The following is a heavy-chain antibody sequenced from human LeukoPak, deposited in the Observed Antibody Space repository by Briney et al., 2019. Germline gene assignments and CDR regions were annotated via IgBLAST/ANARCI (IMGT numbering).Heavy chain of an antibody. D-gene: IGHD6-19*01. CDR1: GFTFSGYI. Sequence: GGSLRLSCSASGFTFSGYIMSWVRQAPGKGLEWVSAITGSGGGTYYADAVKGRFTISRDNSKSTLYLQMNSLRAEDTAVYYCAKSRYSSGWSGYFDYWGQGTLVTVSS. CDR2: ITGSGGGT. V-gene: IGHV3-23*01. CDR3: AKSRYSSGWSGYFDY. J-gene: IGHJ4*02.